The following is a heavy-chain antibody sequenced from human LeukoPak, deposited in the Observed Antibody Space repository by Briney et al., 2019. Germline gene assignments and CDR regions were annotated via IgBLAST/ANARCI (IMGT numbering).Heavy chain of an antibody. CDR2: IGWNSGGI. J-gene: IGHJ3*02. CDR1: GFTFDDYA. D-gene: IGHD1-26*01. Sequence: GRSLRLSCTASGFTFDDYAMHWVRQAPGKGPEWVSGIGWNSGGIGYADSVKGRFTISRDNAKNFLYLQMNSLRAEDTALYYCAKGGIFSTRDAFDIWGQGTLVTVSS. V-gene: IGHV3-9*01. CDR3: AKGGIFSTRDAFDI.